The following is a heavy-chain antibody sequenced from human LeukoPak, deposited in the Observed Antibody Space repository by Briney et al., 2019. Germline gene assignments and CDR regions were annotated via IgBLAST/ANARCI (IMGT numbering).Heavy chain of an antibody. CDR3: AREWLEVGAFDI. V-gene: IGHV4-59*11. J-gene: IGHJ3*02. CDR2: VYYRGST. Sequence: SETLSLTCTVSGGSISPHYWSWIRQPPGKGLEWIGHVYYRGSTNYNPSLKSRVTISLDTSRNQFSLNLSSVTAADTAVYYCAREWLEVGAFDIWGQGTMVTVSS. CDR1: GGSISPHY. D-gene: IGHD5-18*01.